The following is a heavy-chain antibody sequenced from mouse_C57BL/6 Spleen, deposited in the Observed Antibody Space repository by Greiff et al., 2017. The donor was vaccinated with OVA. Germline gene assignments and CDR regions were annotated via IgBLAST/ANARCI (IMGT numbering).Heavy chain of an antibody. CDR2: IRNKANNHAT. D-gene: IGHD1-1*01. Sequence: EVMLVESGGGLVQPGGSMKLSCAASGFTFSDAWMDWVRQSPEKGLEWVAEIRNKANNHATYYAESVKGRFTISRDDSKSSVYLQMNSLRAEDTGIYYCTRPYYYGSRGWYFDVWGTGTTVTVSS. CDR3: TRPYYYGSRGWYFDV. CDR1: GFTFSDAW. V-gene: IGHV6-6*01. J-gene: IGHJ1*03.